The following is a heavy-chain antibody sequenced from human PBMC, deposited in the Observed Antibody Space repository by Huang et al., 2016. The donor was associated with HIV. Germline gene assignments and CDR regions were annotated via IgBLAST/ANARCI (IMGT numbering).Heavy chain of an antibody. CDR1: GFTLSRYW. D-gene: IGHD2-21*02. Sequence: EVRLVETGGGLVQPGGSLRLSCAASGFTLSRYWMHWVRQAPEKGLVGVSRIKSDGSSTNYADSVKGRFTISRDNAKNTLYLQMNSLRAEDTAVYYCAREGSPTGGGVVTKGVWYFDLWGRGTLVTVSS. CDR2: IKSDGSST. J-gene: IGHJ2*01. CDR3: AREGSPTGGGVVTKGVWYFDL. V-gene: IGHV3-74*01.